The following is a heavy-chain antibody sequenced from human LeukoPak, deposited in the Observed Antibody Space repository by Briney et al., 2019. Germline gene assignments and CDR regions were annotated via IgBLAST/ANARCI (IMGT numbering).Heavy chain of an antibody. J-gene: IGHJ5*02. D-gene: IGHD3-22*01. V-gene: IGHV1-2*02. CDR1: GYTFTGYY. CDR2: INPNNDGT. Sequence: ASVKVSCKASGYTFTGYYMHWVRQAPGQGLEWMGWINPNNDGTNYAQEFQGRVTMTRDTSINTAYMELSRLRSDDTAVYYCARDLDSSGYYFRGFDPWGQGTLVTVSS. CDR3: ARDLDSSGYYFRGFDP.